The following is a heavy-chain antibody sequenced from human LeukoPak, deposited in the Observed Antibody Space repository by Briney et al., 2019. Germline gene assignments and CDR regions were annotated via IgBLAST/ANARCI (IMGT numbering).Heavy chain of an antibody. CDR1: GFIFDDYA. D-gene: IGHD5-18*01. Sequence: GGSLRLSCEASGFIFDDYAMHWVRQAPGKGLEWVSGISWNSGSIGYADSVKGRFTISRDNAKNSLYLQMNSLRAEDTALYYCAKGGIIQLWLPDAFDIWGQGTMVTVSS. CDR2: ISWNSGSI. CDR3: AKGGIIQLWLPDAFDI. V-gene: IGHV3-9*01. J-gene: IGHJ3*02.